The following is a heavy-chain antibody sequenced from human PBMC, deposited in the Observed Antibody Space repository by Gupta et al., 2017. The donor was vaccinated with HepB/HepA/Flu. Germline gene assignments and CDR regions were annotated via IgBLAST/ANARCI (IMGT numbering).Heavy chain of an antibody. CDR3: ARGLYLDE. D-gene: IGHD3/OR15-3a*01. V-gene: IGHV3-23*01. CDR2: ITSNSGRT. CDR1: GFKFSANG. J-gene: IGHJ1*01. Sequence: EVQLLESGGGLVQPGWSLSLSCTASGFKFSANGMTWVRQAPGKGPEWVSSITSNSGRTYYADSVKGRFTLSRDNSRNTLFLQMNGLRDEDTTVYEGARGLYLDEWGVGALVTIS.